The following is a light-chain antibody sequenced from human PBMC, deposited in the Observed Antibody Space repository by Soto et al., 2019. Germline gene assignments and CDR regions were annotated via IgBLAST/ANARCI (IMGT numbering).Light chain of an antibody. CDR1: SSDVGGYNY. Sequence: QSALTQPASVSGSPGQSITISCTGTSSDVGGYNYVSWYQQHPGKAPKLMIYDVSNRPSEVSNRFSGSKSGNTASLTISGLQAEDEADYYSSSYTSSSTPYYVFGTGTKLTVL. CDR2: DVS. J-gene: IGLJ1*01. CDR3: SSYTSSSTPYYV. V-gene: IGLV2-14*01.